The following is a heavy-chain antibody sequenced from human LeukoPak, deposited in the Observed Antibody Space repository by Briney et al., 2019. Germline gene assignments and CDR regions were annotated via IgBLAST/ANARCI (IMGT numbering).Heavy chain of an antibody. CDR1: GFTFSDYY. CDR3: ARRQLVGGQYFGMDV. CDR2: IISSSAYT. J-gene: IGHJ6*02. D-gene: IGHD6-13*01. V-gene: IGHV3-11*03. Sequence: PGGSLRLSCAASGFTFSDYYMSWFRQAPGKGREWVSYIISSSAYTNYADSVKGRFTISRDNAKNSLYLQMNSLRVEDTAVYYCARRQLVGGQYFGMDVWGQGTTVTVSS.